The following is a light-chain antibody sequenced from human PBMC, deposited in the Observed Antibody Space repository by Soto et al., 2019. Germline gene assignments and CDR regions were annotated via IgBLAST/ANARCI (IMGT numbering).Light chain of an antibody. V-gene: IGKV3-20*01. CDR3: QQYGSSPRIT. J-gene: IGKJ5*01. Sequence: EIVLTQSPATLSLSPGERATLSCRASQSFSGTYLAWYQQKPGQAPRLLIYAASTRATGIQDRFSGSGSGTVFTLTIGRLEPEDFAVYYCQQYGSSPRITFGQGTRLEIK. CDR1: QSFSGTY. CDR2: AAS.